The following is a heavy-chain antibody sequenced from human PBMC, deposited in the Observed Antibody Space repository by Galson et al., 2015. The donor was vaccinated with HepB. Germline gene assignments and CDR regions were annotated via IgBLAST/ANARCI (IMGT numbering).Heavy chain of an antibody. CDR2: ISYDGSNK. J-gene: IGHJ6*03. V-gene: IGHV3-30-3*01. CDR1: GFTFSSYA. Sequence: SLRLSCAASGFTFSSYAMHWVRQAPGKGLEWVAVISYDGSNKYYADSVKGRFTISRDNSKNTLYLQMNSLRAEDTAVYYCARARQVYGRHYMDVWGKGTTVTVPS. CDR3: ARARQVYGRHYMDV. D-gene: IGHD2-8*01.